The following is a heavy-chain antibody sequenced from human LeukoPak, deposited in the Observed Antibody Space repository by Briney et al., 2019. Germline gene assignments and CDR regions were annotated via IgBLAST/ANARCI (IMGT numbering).Heavy chain of an antibody. D-gene: IGHD3-22*01. V-gene: IGHV4-4*07. Sequence: SETLSLTCTVSGGSISSYYWSWIRQPAGKGLESIGHISTSGSTNYYPSLKSRVPMSVDTSKIQFSLKLSSVTAEHTAVYYCARVRYSDSSVLTRKRSYYFDYWGQGTLVTVSS. J-gene: IGHJ4*02. CDR3: ARVRYSDSSVLTRKRSYYFDY. CDR2: ISTSGST. CDR1: GGSISSYY.